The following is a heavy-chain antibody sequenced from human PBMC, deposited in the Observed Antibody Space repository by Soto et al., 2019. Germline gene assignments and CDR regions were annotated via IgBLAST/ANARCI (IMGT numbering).Heavy chain of an antibody. CDR2: IRNKANTYTT. Sequence: GGSLRLSCAASGFTFSDHYMDWVRQTPGKGLEWVGRIRNKANTYTTEYAASVKGRFTISRDDSKNSLYLQMNSLKTEDTAVYYCARGQCSGDSCYSGLSWGQGTLVTVS. D-gene: IGHD2-15*01. CDR1: GFTFSDHY. CDR3: ARGQCSGDSCYSGLS. V-gene: IGHV3-72*01. J-gene: IGHJ5*02.